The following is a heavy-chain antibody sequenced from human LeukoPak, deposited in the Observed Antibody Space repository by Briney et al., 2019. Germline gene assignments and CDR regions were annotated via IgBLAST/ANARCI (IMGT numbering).Heavy chain of an antibody. CDR1: GFTLSSYG. CDR3: AKDPGYYGSGSPADY. J-gene: IGHJ4*02. V-gene: IGHV3-30*02. CDR2: IRYDGSNK. D-gene: IGHD3-10*01. Sequence: SGGSLRLSCAASGFTLSSYGMHWVRQAPGKGLEWVAFIRYDGSNKYYADSVKGRFTISRDNSKNTLYLQMNSLRAEDTAVYYCAKDPGYYGSGSPADYWGQGTLVTVSS.